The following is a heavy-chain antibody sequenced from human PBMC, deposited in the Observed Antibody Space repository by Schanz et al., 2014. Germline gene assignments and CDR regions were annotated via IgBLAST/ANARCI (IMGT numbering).Heavy chain of an antibody. CDR3: AKSQGSSFDS. CDR1: GFTFSSYA. Sequence: EVQLVQSGGGLVQPGGSLRLSCAASGFTFSSYAMSWVRQAPGKGLEWVSTIGTSGGTNYADSVKGRFTISSDNSKSTLYLQMSSLRAEDTAVYYCAKSQGSSFDSWGQGTLVTVSS. CDR2: IGTSGGT. D-gene: IGHD6-13*01. J-gene: IGHJ4*02. V-gene: IGHV3-23*04.